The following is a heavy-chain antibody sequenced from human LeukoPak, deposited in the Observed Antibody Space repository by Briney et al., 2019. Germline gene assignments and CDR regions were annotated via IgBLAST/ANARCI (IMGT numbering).Heavy chain of an antibody. J-gene: IGHJ4*02. V-gene: IGHV3-30*04. Sequence: GGSPRLSCAASGFTFSSYAMHWVRQAPGKGLECVAIMSFDGTNKYYADSVKGRFTISRDNSKNTLHLQMNSLRAEDTAVYYCARANCGGDCQHSMYYFDFWGQGTLVTVSS. CDR3: ARANCGGDCQHSMYYFDF. D-gene: IGHD2-21*02. CDR1: GFTFSSYA. CDR2: MSFDGTNK.